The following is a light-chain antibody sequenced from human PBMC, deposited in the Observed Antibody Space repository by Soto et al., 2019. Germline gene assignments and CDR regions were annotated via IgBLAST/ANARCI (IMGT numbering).Light chain of an antibody. V-gene: IGLV7-43*01. J-gene: IGLJ3*02. CDR1: TGAVTSGNY. CDR3: LLYYGGAQLV. CDR2: TTN. Sequence: QAVVTQEPSLTVSPGGTVTLTCASSTGAVTSGNYPSWFQQRPGQAPRTLIYTTNSKHSWTPARFSGSLLGDKAALTLSGVQPEDAADYYCLLYYGGAQLVFGGGTKVTVL.